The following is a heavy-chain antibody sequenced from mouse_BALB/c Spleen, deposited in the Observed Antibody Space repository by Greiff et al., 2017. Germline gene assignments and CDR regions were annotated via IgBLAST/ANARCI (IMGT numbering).Heavy chain of an antibody. V-gene: IGHV5-17*02. CDR2: ISSGSSTI. CDR3: ARYGSSYGGYAMDY. D-gene: IGHD1-1*01. Sequence: EVQGVESGGGLVQPGGSRKLSCAASGFTFSSFGMHWVRQAPEKGLEWVAYISSGSSTIYYADTVKGRFTISRDNPKNTLFLQMTSLRSEDTAMYYCARYGSSYGGYAMDYWGQGTSVTVSS. J-gene: IGHJ4*01. CDR1: GFTFSSFG.